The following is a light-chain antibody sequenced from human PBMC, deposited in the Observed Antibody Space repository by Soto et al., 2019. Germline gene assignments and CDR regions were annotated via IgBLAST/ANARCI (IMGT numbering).Light chain of an antibody. Sequence: QSALTQPATVSGSPGQSITISCTGSSSDVGGYNYVSWYQQHPGKAPKLMIYDVSNRPSGVSDRFSGSKSGNTASLTISGLQAEDEADCYCSSYTSSSTPYVLGTGTKLTVL. CDR2: DVS. V-gene: IGLV2-14*01. CDR3: SSYTSSSTPYV. CDR1: SSDVGGYNY. J-gene: IGLJ1*01.